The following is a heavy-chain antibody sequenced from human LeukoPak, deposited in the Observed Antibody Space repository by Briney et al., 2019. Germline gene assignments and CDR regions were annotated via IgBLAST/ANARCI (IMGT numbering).Heavy chain of an antibody. J-gene: IGHJ3*01. CDR1: GFTFSSYG. Sequence: GGSLRLSCAASGFTFSSYGMHWVRQAPGKGLEWVAVISSDETNKFYADSVRGRFTISRDNSKNTLYLQMNSLRAEDTAMYYCANSGRVGTKTSGPKLWGQGTMVTVSS. CDR3: ANSGRVGTKTSGPKL. V-gene: IGHV3-30*18. D-gene: IGHD1-26*01. CDR2: ISSDETNK.